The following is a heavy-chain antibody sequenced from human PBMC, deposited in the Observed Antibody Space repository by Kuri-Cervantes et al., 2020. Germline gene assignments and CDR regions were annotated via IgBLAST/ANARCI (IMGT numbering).Heavy chain of an antibody. CDR2: INEDGSEK. CDR1: GFTFSTYW. Sequence: GESLKISCAASGFTFSTYWMTWVRQAPGKGLEWVANINEDGSEKNYVDSVRGRFTIFRDNAQNSLFLQMNDLRAEDTAVYYCARSLSGWYDYWGQGTLVTVSS. J-gene: IGHJ4*02. D-gene: IGHD6-19*01. CDR3: ARSLSGWYDY. V-gene: IGHV3-7*01.